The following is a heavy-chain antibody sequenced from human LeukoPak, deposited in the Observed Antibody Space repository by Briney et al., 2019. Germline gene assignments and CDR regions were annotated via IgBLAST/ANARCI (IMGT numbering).Heavy chain of an antibody. D-gene: IGHD3-22*01. J-gene: IGHJ4*02. V-gene: IGHV4-39*01. CDR3: ARHSSGSPYYFAY. CDR1: GDSISSSRYY. CDR2: IYYSGST. Sequence: SETLFLACTVSGDSISSSRYYWGWIRQPPGKGLEWIGSIYYSGSTYYNPSLKSRVTMSVDTSKNQFSLKLSSVTAADTAVYDCARHSSGSPYYFAYSGQGTLVTVSS.